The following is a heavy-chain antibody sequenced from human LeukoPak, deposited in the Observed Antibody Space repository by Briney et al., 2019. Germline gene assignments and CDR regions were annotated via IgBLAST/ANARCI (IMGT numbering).Heavy chain of an antibody. CDR3: ARIEAVTRGYNHAYYFDY. Sequence: SETLSLTCTVSTYSINSGYYWGWIRQPPGKGLEWIGNIYHNGNTYYNPSLKSRVTISVDTSKKPFSLKLRTATAADTAVYYCARIEAVTRGYNHAYYFDYWGQGALVTVSS. D-gene: IGHD5-18*01. CDR2: IYHNGNT. CDR1: TYSINSGYY. J-gene: IGHJ4*02. V-gene: IGHV4-38-2*02.